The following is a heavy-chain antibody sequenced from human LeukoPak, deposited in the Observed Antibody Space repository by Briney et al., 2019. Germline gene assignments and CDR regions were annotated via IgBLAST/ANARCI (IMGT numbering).Heavy chain of an antibody. CDR2: VSGSGGNI. CDR3: AKEGSYYSYYFDY. V-gene: IGHV3-23*01. Sequence: GGSLRLSCAASGFTFSSYTMSWVRQAPGKGLEWVSGVSGSGGNIHYADSVKGRFTISRDNSKNTLYLQMNSLRAEDTAVYYCAKEGSYYSYYFDYWGQGTLVTVSS. J-gene: IGHJ4*02. CDR1: GFTFSSYT. D-gene: IGHD3-10*01.